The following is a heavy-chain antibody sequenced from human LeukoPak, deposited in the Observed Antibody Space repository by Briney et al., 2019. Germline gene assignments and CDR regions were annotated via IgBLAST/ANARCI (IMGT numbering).Heavy chain of an antibody. Sequence: PGGSLRLSCAASGFTFSSYSMSWVRQAPGKGLEWVSAISGSGGSTYYADSVKGRFTISRDNSKNTLYLQMNSLRAEDTAVYYCAKVRIVVVIFPFDYWGQGTLVTVSS. D-gene: IGHD3-22*01. CDR2: ISGSGGST. V-gene: IGHV3-23*01. CDR3: AKVRIVVVIFPFDY. J-gene: IGHJ4*02. CDR1: GFTFSSYS.